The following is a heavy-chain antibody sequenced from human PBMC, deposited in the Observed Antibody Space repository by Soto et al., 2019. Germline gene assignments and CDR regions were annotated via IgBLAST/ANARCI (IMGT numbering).Heavy chain of an antibody. Sequence: AGGSLRLSCAASGFTFSSYAMSWVRQAPGKGLEWVSSISGSGGSTYHADSVKGRFTISRDNSKNTLDLQMNSLRAEDTAVYYCAKDASSGYRGSYFDYWGQGTLVTVSS. D-gene: IGHD3-22*01. V-gene: IGHV3-23*01. CDR1: GFTFSSYA. J-gene: IGHJ4*02. CDR3: AKDASSGYRGSYFDY. CDR2: ISGSGGST.